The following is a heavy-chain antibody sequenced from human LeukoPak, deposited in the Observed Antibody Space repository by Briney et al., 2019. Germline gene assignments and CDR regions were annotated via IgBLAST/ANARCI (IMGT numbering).Heavy chain of an antibody. J-gene: IGHJ4*02. CDR3: TREEQQQLVIDY. Sequence: PGGSLRLSCTASGFTFGDYAMSWVRQAPGKGREGVVFIRSKAYGGTTEYAASVKGRFTISRDDSKSIAYLQMNSLKTEDTAVYYCTREEQQQLVIDYWGQGTLVTVSS. V-gene: IGHV3-49*04. D-gene: IGHD6-13*01. CDR2: IRSKAYGGTT. CDR1: GFTFGDYA.